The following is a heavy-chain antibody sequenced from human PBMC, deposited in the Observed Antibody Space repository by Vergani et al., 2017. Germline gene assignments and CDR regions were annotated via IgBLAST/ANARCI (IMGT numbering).Heavy chain of an antibody. CDR2: IYYSGST. CDR3: TRYWAVVAAINWFDP. D-gene: IGHD2-15*01. J-gene: IGHJ5*02. V-gene: IGHV4-39*01. Sequence: QVQLQESGPGLVKPSETLSLTCTVSNDSVSNTFYYWGWIRQTPGKGLEWIGSIYYSGSTYYNPSLESRVTMSVDTSKSQFSLKLSSVTAADTAVYYCTRYWAVVAAINWFDPWGQGTLVTVSS. CDR1: NDSVSNTFYY.